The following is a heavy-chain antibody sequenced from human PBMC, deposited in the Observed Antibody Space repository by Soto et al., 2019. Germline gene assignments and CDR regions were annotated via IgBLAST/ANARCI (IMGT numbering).Heavy chain of an antibody. D-gene: IGHD3-10*01. CDR2: FYDGNT. CDR3: ATTRGLAVGGGFDY. J-gene: IGHJ4*02. Sequence: PSETLSLTCIVSGGSITRRSSYWAWIRQPPGEGLEWVGTFYDGNTYHNPSLRSRITIAVDTSKNQFSLKLNSVAAADTAFYYCATTRGLAVGGGFDYWGQGMLVTVSS. CDR1: GGSITRRSSY. V-gene: IGHV4-39*01.